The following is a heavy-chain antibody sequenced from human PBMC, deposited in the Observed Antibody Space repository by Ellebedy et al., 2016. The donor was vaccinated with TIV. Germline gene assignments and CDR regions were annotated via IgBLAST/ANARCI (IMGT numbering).Heavy chain of an antibody. V-gene: IGHV3-23*01. Sequence: PGGSLRLSCEASESTFSSYGMSWVRQAPGKGLEWVSTITGPADITLYADSVKGRFTISRDDSKNTLYLQMNSLRVEDTAIYYCTKDYRGSDPLFDYWGQGTLVTVSS. J-gene: IGHJ4*02. CDR3: TKDYRGSDPLFDY. CDR2: ITGPADIT. CDR1: ESTFSSYG. D-gene: IGHD1-26*01.